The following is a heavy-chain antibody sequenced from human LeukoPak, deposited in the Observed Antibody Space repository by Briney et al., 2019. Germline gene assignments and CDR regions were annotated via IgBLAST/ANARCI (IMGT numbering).Heavy chain of an antibody. CDR3: AREGIVGAKDAFDI. D-gene: IGHD1-26*01. V-gene: IGHV4-4*07. CDR1: GGSISSYY. Sequence: PSETLSLTCTVSGGSISSYYWSWIRQPAGKGLEWIGRIYTNGSTNYNPSLKSRVTMSVDTSKNQFSLKLSSVTAADTAVYYCAREGIVGAKDAFDIWGQGTMVTVSS. J-gene: IGHJ3*02. CDR2: IYTNGST.